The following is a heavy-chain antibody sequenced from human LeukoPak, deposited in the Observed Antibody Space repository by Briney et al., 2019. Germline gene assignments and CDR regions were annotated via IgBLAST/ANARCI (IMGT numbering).Heavy chain of an antibody. CDR1: GGTFSSYA. CDR3: AGLRLGELSSGAFDI. CDR2: IIPILGIA. D-gene: IGHD3-16*02. J-gene: IGHJ3*02. V-gene: IGHV1-69*04. Sequence: SVKVSCKASGGTFSSYAISWVRQAPGQGLEWMGRIIPILGIANYAQKFQGRVTITADKSTSTAYMELSSLRSEDTAVYYCAGLRLGELSSGAFDIWGQGTTVTVSS.